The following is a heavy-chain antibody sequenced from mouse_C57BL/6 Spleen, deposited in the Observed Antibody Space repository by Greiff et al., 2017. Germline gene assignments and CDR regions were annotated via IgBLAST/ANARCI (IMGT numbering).Heavy chain of an antibody. CDR1: GYTFTSYW. CDR3: ARWVPPSYAFDY. J-gene: IGHJ4*01. CDR2: IDPSDSYP. Sequence: QVQLQQSGAELVMPGASVKLSCKVSGYTFTSYWMHWVKQRPGQGLGGIGEIDPSDSYPNYNKMFKGKSTLTVDKSSSTAYIQLSSLTAEDSAVYYCARWVPPSYAFDYWGQGTSVTVSS. D-gene: IGHD2-14*01. V-gene: IGHV1-69*01.